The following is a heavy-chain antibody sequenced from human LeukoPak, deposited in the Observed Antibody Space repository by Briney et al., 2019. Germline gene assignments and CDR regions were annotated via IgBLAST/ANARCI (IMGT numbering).Heavy chain of an antibody. CDR3: ARDSGLLWFGELGDY. V-gene: IGHV1-18*01. CDR1: GYTFTNYD. D-gene: IGHD3-10*01. J-gene: IGHJ4*02. CDR2: ISAYNGNT. Sequence: GASVKVSCKASGYTFTNYDINWVRQAPGQGLEWMGWISAYNGNTNYAQKLQDRVTMTTDTSTSTAYMELRSLRSDDTAVYYCARDSGLLWFGELGDYWGQGTLVTVSS.